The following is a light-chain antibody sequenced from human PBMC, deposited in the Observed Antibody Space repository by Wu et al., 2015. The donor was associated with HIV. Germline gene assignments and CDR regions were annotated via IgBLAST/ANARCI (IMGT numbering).Light chain of an antibody. Sequence: EIVMMQSPVTLSVSPGERVTLSCRASQSVSSNLAWYQQKPGQAPRLLIYGASTRANGTPARFSGGGSGTEFTLTISSLQSEDFAVYYCQQYNNWPPMYSFGQGTKLEIK. V-gene: IGKV3-15*01. CDR1: QSVSSN. CDR3: QQYNNWPPMYS. CDR2: GAS. J-gene: IGKJ2*03.